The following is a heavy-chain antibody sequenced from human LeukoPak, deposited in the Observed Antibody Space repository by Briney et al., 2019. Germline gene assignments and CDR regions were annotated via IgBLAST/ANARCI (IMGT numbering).Heavy chain of an antibody. D-gene: IGHD3-3*01. CDR3: TTEWSGITIFGSLGLVDY. Sequence: PGGSLRLSCEASGFTFTNAWMNWVREAPGKGPEWVGRMKSKRDGGATEYAAPVKGRFTISRDDSINTLYLQMNSLKTEDSAVYYCTTEWSGITIFGSLGLVDYWGQGTLVTVSS. J-gene: IGHJ4*02. CDR1: GFTFTNAW. CDR2: MKSKRDGGAT. V-gene: IGHV3-15*01.